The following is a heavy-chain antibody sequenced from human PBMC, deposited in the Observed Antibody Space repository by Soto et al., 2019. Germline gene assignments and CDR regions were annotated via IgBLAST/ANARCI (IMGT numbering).Heavy chain of an antibody. J-gene: IGHJ3*02. CDR1: GDSVSSNSAA. CDR3: ARAPGIAVAGTFDI. CDR2: TYYRSKWYN. Sequence: PSQTRSLTCAISGDSVSSNSAAWNWIRQSPSRGLEWLGRTYYRSKWYNDYAVSVKSRITINPDTSKNQFSLQLNSVTPEDTAVYYCARAPGIAVAGTFDIWGQGTMVTVSS. V-gene: IGHV6-1*01. D-gene: IGHD6-19*01.